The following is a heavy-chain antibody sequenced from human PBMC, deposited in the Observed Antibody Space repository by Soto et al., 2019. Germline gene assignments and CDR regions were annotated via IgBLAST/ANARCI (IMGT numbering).Heavy chain of an antibody. V-gene: IGHV3-73*01. Sequence: GGSLRLSCAASGFTFSGSAMHWVRQASGKELEWVGRIRSKANSYATAYAASVKGRFTISRDDSKNTLYLQMNSLKTEDTAVYYFTTVGYSYGARWGQGTLGTGS. CDR1: GFTFSGSA. CDR2: IRSKANSYAT. J-gene: IGHJ4*03. CDR3: TTVGYSYGAR. D-gene: IGHD5-18*01.